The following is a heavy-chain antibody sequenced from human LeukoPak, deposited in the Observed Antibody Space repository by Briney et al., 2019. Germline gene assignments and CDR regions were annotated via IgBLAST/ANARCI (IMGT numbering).Heavy chain of an antibody. CDR1: GFTFSSYA. Sequence: GGSLRLSCAASGFTFSSYAMSWVRQAPGKGLEWVSAISGSGGSTCYADSVKGRFTISRDNSKNTLYLQMNSLRAEDTAVYYCAKQDHLYYYDSSGYLKGGYYFDYWGQGTLVTVSS. J-gene: IGHJ4*02. D-gene: IGHD3-22*01. CDR3: AKQDHLYYYDSSGYLKGGYYFDY. V-gene: IGHV3-23*01. CDR2: ISGSGGST.